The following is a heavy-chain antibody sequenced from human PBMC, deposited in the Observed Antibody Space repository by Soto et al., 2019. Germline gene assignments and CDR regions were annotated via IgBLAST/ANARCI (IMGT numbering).Heavy chain of an antibody. CDR2: IWYDGSNK. Sequence: QVQLVESGGGVVQPGRSLRLSCAASGFTFSSYGMHWVRQAPGKGLEWVAVIWYDGSNKYYADSVKGRFTIARDNSNTTLYLQMNSLRAEDTAVYYCARGAGSGSYWDWFDPWGQGTLVTVSS. J-gene: IGHJ5*02. V-gene: IGHV3-33*01. CDR3: ARGAGSGSYWDWFDP. D-gene: IGHD3-10*01. CDR1: GFTFSSYG.